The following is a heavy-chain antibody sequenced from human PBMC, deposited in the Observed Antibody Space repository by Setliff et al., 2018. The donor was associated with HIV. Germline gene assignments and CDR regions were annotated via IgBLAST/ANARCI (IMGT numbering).Heavy chain of an antibody. V-gene: IGHV1-69*05. Sequence: ASVKVSCKTSGGTFSSYGISWVRQAPGQGLEWMGGISPMFGTGFYAQKFQGRATITTDESMSTAYMELSSLSSEDTAVFYCARVGHSRSYYDYGMGGWGQGTTVTVAS. D-gene: IGHD6-13*01. J-gene: IGHJ6*02. CDR1: GGTFSSYG. CDR2: ISPMFGTG. CDR3: ARVGHSRSYYDYGMGG.